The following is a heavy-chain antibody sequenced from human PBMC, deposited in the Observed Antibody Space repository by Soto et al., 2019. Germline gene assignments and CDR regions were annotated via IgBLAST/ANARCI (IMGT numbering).Heavy chain of an antibody. D-gene: IGHD6-19*01. J-gene: IGHJ4*02. V-gene: IGHV3-7*03. CDR3: AKESGIAVAATDIDY. CDR2: IKQDGSEK. Sequence: HPGGSLRLSCAASGFTFSRYWMSWVRQAPGKGLEWVANIKQDGSEKYYVDSVKGRFTISRDNAKNSLYLQMSSLRAEDTAVYYCAKESGIAVAATDIDYWGQGALVTVSS. CDR1: GFTFSRYW.